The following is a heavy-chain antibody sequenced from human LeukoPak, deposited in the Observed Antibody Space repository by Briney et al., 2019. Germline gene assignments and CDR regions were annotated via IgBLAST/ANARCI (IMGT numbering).Heavy chain of an antibody. J-gene: IGHJ4*02. CDR2: ISGSGGGT. CDR1: GFTFSTYG. D-gene: IGHD6-13*01. V-gene: IGHV3-23*01. Sequence: GGSLRLSCAASGFTFSTYGMSWIRQAPGKGLEWVSAISGSGGGTYFADSVKGRFTVSRDNSKNTLFLQMDSLRADDTAVYYCAKHSSSWHYFDYWGQGTLVTVSS. CDR3: AKHSSSWHYFDY.